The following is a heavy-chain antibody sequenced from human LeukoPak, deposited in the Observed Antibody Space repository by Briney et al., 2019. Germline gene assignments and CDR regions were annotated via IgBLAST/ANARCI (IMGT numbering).Heavy chain of an antibody. Sequence: PGGSLRLSCAASGFTFSSYEMNWVRQAPGKGLEWVSYISSSGSTIYYAESVKGRFTISRDNAKNSLYLQMNSLRAEDTAVYYCARASYYDTIDYWGQGTLVTVSS. D-gene: IGHD3-22*01. V-gene: IGHV3-48*03. J-gene: IGHJ4*02. CDR3: ARASYYDTIDY. CDR1: GFTFSSYE. CDR2: ISSSGSTI.